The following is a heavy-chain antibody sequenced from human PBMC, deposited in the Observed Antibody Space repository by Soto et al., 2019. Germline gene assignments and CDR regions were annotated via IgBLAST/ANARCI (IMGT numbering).Heavy chain of an antibody. CDR2: ISSSSGHI. J-gene: IGHJ4*02. CDR1: GFTFSSYS. CDR3: TRHWLATREFDY. V-gene: IGHV3-21*01. D-gene: IGHD1-26*01. Sequence: GSLRLSCAASGFTFSSYSMNWVRQAPGKGLGWVSSISSSSGHIYYADSLKGRFTISRDNAKNSLYLQMNSLRAEDTAVYYCTRHWLATREFDYWGQGTLVTVSS.